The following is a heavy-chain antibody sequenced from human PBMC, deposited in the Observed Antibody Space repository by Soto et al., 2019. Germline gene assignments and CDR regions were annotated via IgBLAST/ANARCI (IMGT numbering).Heavy chain of an antibody. J-gene: IGHJ5*02. D-gene: IGHD6-13*01. CDR3: ARHPERIAQIGWFDP. CDR1: GFTFSSYS. V-gene: IGHV3-48*01. Sequence: GSLRLSCGASGFTFSSYSMNWVRQAPGKGLEWVSYISSSSSTIYYADSVKGRFTISRDNAKNSLYLQMNSLRAEDTAVYYCARHPERIAQIGWFDPWGQGTLVTVSS. CDR2: ISSSSSTI.